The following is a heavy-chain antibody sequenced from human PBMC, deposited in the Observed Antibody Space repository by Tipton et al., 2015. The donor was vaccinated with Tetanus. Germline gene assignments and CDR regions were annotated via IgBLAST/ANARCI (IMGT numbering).Heavy chain of an antibody. CDR1: GGSISSGGFY. V-gene: IGHV4-31*03. CDR2: ISYSGST. CDR3: ARGVWFGPGPKYYFDY. D-gene: IGHD3-10*01. Sequence: TLSLTCSVSGGSISSGGFYWNWIRQLPGKGLEWIGYISYSGSTTYNPSLKSRVTISVDTSKNQLSLKLSSVTAADTAVYYCARGVWFGPGPKYYFDYWGQGTLVTVSS. J-gene: IGHJ4*02.